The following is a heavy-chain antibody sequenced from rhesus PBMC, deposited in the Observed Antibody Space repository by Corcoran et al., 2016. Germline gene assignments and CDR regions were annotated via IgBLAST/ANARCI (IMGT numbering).Heavy chain of an antibody. V-gene: IGHV1-156*01. CDR1: GYTFTELS. CDR3: AGNSGSLYYFDY. J-gene: IGHJ4*01. D-gene: IGHD6-25*01. CDR2: VDPVYGKI. Sequence: EVQLVQSGAEVKKPGASVKVSCKVSGYTFTELSMHWVRQAPGKGLEWMGGVDPVYGKIIDSEKFQGRVTMTEDTSTDTAYMELSSLRSEDTAMYYCAGNSGSLYYFDYWGQGVLVTVSS.